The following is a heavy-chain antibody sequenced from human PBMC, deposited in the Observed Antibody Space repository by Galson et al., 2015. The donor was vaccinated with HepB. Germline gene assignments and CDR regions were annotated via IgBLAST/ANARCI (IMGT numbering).Heavy chain of an antibody. CDR1: GFSLSTSGMC. J-gene: IGHJ4*02. CDR2: IDWDDDK. D-gene: IGHD2-2*01. V-gene: IGHV2-70*01. CDR3: AFNGHHHNMPDLYYFDY. Sequence: PALVKPTQTLTLTCTFSGFSLSTSGMCVSWIRQPPGKALEWLALIDWDDDKYYSTSLKTRLTISKDTSKNQVVLTVTNMDPVDTATYYCAFNGHHHNMPDLYYFDYWGQGTLVTVSS.